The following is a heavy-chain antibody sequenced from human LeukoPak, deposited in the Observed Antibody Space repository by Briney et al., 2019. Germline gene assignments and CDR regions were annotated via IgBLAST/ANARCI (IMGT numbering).Heavy chain of an antibody. D-gene: IGHD2-2*01. Sequence: ASVKVSCKAPGYTFTSYGISWVRQAPGQGLEWMGWISAYNGNTNYAQKLQGRVTMTTDTSTSTAYMELRSLRSDDTAVYYCAKVKVPALNYYYYMDVWGKGTTVTVSS. J-gene: IGHJ6*03. CDR1: GYTFTSYG. CDR3: AKVKVPALNYYYYMDV. CDR2: ISAYNGNT. V-gene: IGHV1-18*01.